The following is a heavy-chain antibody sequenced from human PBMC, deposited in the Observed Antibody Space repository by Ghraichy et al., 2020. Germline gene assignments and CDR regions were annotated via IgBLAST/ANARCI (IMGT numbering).Heavy chain of an antibody. V-gene: IGHV1-18*04. Sequence: ASVKVSCKASGYTFTSYGISWVRQAPGQGLEWMGWISAYNGNTNYAQKLQGRVTMTTDTSTSTAYMELRSLRSDDTAVYYCARGPPYVPAVDDAFDIWGQGTMVTVSS. CDR2: ISAYNGNT. J-gene: IGHJ3*02. CDR1: GYTFTSYG. CDR3: ARGPPYVPAVDDAFDI. D-gene: IGHD2-2*01.